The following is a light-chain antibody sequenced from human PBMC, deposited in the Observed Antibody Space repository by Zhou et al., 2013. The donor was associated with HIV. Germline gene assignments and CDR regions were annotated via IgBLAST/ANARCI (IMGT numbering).Light chain of an antibody. Sequence: DVQLTQSPPTLSASVGDTVTITCRASRTIGPWLAWYQQKPGGAPKLLVYQASTLESRVPSRFSGRGSGTDFHLSIVSLQPDDIATYYCQDYGDSSRTFGRGTRVEMK. CDR3: QDYGDSSRT. CDR1: RTIGPW. V-gene: IGKV1-5*03. J-gene: IGKJ4*02. CDR2: QAS.